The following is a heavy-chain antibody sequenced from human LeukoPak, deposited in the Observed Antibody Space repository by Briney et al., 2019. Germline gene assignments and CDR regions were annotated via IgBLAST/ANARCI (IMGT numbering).Heavy chain of an antibody. Sequence: SQTLSLTCTVSGGSISSGDYYWSWIRQPPGKGLEWIGYIYYSGSTYYNPSLKSRFTISVDTSKNQFSLKLSSVTAADTAVYYCARANYYDSSAYAFDIWGQGTMVTVSS. CDR3: ARANYYDSSAYAFDI. J-gene: IGHJ3*02. CDR2: IYYSGST. V-gene: IGHV4-30-4*08. D-gene: IGHD3-22*01. CDR1: GGSISSGDYY.